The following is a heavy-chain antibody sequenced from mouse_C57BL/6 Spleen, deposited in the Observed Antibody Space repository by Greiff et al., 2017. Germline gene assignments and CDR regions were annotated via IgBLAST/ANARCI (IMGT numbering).Heavy chain of an antibody. Sequence: QVQLQQSGAELVKPGASVKLSCKASGYTFTSYWMHWVKQRPGQGLEWIGMIHPNSGSTNYNEKFKSKATLTVDKSSSTAYMQLSSLTSEDSAVYYCARSGGVKDAMDYWGQGTSVTVSS. J-gene: IGHJ4*01. CDR1: GYTFTSYW. D-gene: IGHD2-2*01. CDR2: IHPNSGST. V-gene: IGHV1-64*01. CDR3: ARSGGVKDAMDY.